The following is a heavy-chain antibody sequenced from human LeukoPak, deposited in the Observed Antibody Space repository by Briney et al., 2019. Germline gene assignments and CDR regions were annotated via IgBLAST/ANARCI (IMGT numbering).Heavy chain of an antibody. CDR2: INSDGSST. CDR1: GFTFNNYW. Sequence: GGSLRLSCAASGFTFNNYWMHWVRQAPGKGLVWVSRINSDGSSTTYADSVKGRFTTSRDNAKNTLYLQMNSLRAEDMAVYYCAKTTVGYSSGRYPGWPADCWGQGTLVTVSS. CDR3: AKTTVGYSSGRYPGWPADC. V-gene: IGHV3-74*01. D-gene: IGHD6-19*01. J-gene: IGHJ4*02.